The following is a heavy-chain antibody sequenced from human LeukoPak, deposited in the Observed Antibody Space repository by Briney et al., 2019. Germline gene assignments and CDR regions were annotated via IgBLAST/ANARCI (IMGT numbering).Heavy chain of an antibody. CDR3: AREYSSTPYLDY. D-gene: IGHD2-2*01. V-gene: IGHV4-4*07. Sequence: PSETLSLTCTVSAGSISAYYWSWIRQPAGKGLEWIGRLHSSGSTNYSPSLQSRVTMSVDTSKNQFSLNLSSITAADTAVYFCAREYSSTPYLDYWGQGILVTVSS. CDR1: AGSISAYY. CDR2: LHSSGST. J-gene: IGHJ4*02.